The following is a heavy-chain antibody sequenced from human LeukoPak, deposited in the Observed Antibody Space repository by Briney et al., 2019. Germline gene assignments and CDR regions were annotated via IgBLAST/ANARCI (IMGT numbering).Heavy chain of an antibody. CDR2: ISYDGSNK. CDR1: GFTFRNYG. CDR3: AKVRYFGPSAFDI. Sequence: GGSLRLSCAASGFTFRNYGMHWVRQAPGKGLDWVAVISYDGSNKYYADSVKGRFTISRDNSKNTLYLQMNSLRAEDTAVYYCAKVRYFGPSAFDIWGRGTMVTVSS. J-gene: IGHJ3*02. D-gene: IGHD3-9*01. V-gene: IGHV3-30*18.